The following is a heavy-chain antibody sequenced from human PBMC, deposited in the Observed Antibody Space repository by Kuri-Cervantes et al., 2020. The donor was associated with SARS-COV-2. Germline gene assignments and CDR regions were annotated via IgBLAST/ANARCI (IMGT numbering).Heavy chain of an antibody. CDR1: GGSVSGYY. D-gene: IGHD3-16*01. V-gene: IGHV4-34*01. CDR3: ARGVGGGETFDF. Sequence: SETLFLTCAVYGGSVSGYYWSWIRQPPGKGLEWIGEIHHAVGTFYTPSLRSRATIFLDTSKNQFSLKLRSVTAADTAMYYCARGVGGGETFDFWGQGTLVTVSS. CDR2: IHHAVGT. J-gene: IGHJ4*02.